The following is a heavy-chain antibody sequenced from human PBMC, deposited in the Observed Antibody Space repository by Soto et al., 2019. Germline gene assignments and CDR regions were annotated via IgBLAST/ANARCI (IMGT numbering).Heavy chain of an antibody. Sequence: PVGSLRLSCASSVFTFSSYSMNCVRHSPGKWLEWVSSISSSSSSYIYYADSVKGRFTISRDNAKNSLYLQMNGLRAEDTAVYYCARELTTVKGGYYYYYGMEVWGQGTTVSVSS. D-gene: IGHD4-17*01. J-gene: IGHJ6*01. CDR1: VFTFSSYS. CDR2: ISSSSSSYI. V-gene: IGHV3-21*01. CDR3: ARELTTVKGGYYYYYGMEV.